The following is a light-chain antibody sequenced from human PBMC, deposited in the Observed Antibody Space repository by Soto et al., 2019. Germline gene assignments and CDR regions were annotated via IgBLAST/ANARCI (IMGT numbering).Light chain of an antibody. CDR2: EVT. V-gene: IGLV2-14*01. Sequence: QSALTQPASVSGSLGQSITISCTGTTSDVGGYNYVSWYQQHPGKAPILMIYEVTNRPSGVSNRFSGSKSGNTASLTISGLQVEDEAEYFGGSYTGSITYVFATGTKLTVL. CDR3: GSYTGSITYV. J-gene: IGLJ1*01. CDR1: TSDVGGYNY.